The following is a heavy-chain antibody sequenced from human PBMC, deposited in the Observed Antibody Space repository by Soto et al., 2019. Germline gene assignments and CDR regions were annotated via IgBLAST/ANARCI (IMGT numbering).Heavy chain of an antibody. CDR3: ARVPGSGTYYDNRIANDAFDI. Sequence: PGESLKISCAASGFTFSNYGVHWVRQAPGKGLEWVAVIWYDGSSEYYTESVKGRFTISRDNSKNTLYLQMNSLRAEDTAVYYCARVPGSGTYYDNRIANDAFDIWGQGTMVTVSS. CDR2: IWYDGSSE. CDR1: GFTFSNYG. V-gene: IGHV3-33*01. D-gene: IGHD3-10*01. J-gene: IGHJ3*02.